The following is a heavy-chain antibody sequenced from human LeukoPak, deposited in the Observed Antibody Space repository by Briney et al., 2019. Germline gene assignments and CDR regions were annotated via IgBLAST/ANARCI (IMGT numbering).Heavy chain of an antibody. CDR3: ARGSSIAVANYFDY. D-gene: IGHD6-19*01. Sequence: GGSLRLSCAASGFTFSSYSMNWVRQAPGKGLEWVSSISSSSSYIYYADSVKGRFTISRDNAKNSLYLQMNSLRAEDTAVYYCARGSSIAVANYFDYWGQGTLVTVSS. V-gene: IGHV3-21*01. CDR2: ISSSSSYI. CDR1: GFTFSSYS. J-gene: IGHJ4*02.